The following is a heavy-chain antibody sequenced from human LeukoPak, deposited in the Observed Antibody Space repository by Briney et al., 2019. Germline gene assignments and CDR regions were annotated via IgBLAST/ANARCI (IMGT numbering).Heavy chain of an antibody. CDR2: ISAYNGNT. Sequence: ASVKVSCKASGYIFTSYGISWVRQAPGQGLEWMGWISAYNGNTNYAQKLQGRVTMTTDTSTSTAYMELRSLRSDDTAVYYCARVATVTTGAILYYFDYWGQGTLVTVSS. CDR3: ARVATVTTGAILYYFDY. J-gene: IGHJ4*02. D-gene: IGHD4-17*01. CDR1: GYIFTSYG. V-gene: IGHV1-18*01.